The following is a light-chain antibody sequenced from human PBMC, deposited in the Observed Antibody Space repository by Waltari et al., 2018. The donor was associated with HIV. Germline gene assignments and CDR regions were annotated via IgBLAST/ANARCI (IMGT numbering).Light chain of an antibody. V-gene: IGLV2-23*02. CDR2: EVS. CDR1: TCDVPTYKL. J-gene: IGLJ2*01. CDR3: CSYVSNVI. Sequence: QSALTQPASVSGSPGPSITTPCTRPTCDVPTYKLVSWYQQHPGKAPNLMIYEVSKRPSGVSDRFSGSKSGDTASLTISGLQAEDEADYYCCSYVSNVIFGGGTKLTVL.